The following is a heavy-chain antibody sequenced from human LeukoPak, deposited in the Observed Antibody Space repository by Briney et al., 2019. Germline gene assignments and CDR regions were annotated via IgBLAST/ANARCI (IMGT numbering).Heavy chain of an antibody. V-gene: IGHV1-46*01. Sequence: WASVKVSCKASGYTFTSYYMHWVRQAPGQGLEWMGIINPSGGSTSYAQKFQGRVTMTKDMSPSKAYMELSSLRSEDTAVYYCARVHGKSPSSSSGPGDYWGQGTLVTVSS. CDR3: ARVHGKSPSSSSGPGDY. J-gene: IGHJ4*02. CDR2: INPSGGST. D-gene: IGHD6-6*01. CDR1: GYTFTSYY.